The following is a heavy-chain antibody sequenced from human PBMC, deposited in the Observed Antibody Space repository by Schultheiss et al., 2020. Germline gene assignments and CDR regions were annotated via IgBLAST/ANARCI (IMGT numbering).Heavy chain of an antibody. CDR3: AKRYCSGGSCYPFYFDY. V-gene: IGHV3-23*01. D-gene: IGHD2-15*01. CDR2: ISGSGGST. Sequence: GESLKISCAASGFTFSSYAMSWVRQAPGKGLEWVSAISGSGGSTYYADSVKGRFTISRDNSKNTLYLQMNSLRAEDTAVYYCAKRYCSGGSCYPFYFDYWCQGTLVTVSS. CDR1: GFTFSSYA. J-gene: IGHJ4*02.